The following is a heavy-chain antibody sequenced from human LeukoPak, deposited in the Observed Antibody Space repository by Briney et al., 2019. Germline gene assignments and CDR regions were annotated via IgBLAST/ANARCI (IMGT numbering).Heavy chain of an antibody. D-gene: IGHD2-15*01. V-gene: IGHV3-30*02. CDR1: GFTFSSYG. J-gene: IGHJ3*02. CDR3: AKDQFVVVVAATGNAFDI. CDR2: IRYDGSNK. Sequence: GGSLRLSCAASGFTFSSYGMHWVRQAPGKGLEWVAFIRYDGSNKYYADSVKGRFTISRDNSKNTLYLQMNSLRAEDTAVYYCAKDQFVVVVAATGNAFDIWGQGTMVTVSS.